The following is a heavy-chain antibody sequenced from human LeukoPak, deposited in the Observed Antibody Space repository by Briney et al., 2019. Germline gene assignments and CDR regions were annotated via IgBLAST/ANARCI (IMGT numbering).Heavy chain of an antibody. J-gene: IGHJ4*02. CDR2: MNPNSGNT. V-gene: IGHV1-8*01. Sequence: APVKVSCKASGYTFTSYDINWVRQATGQGLEWMGWMNPNSGNTGYAQKFQGRVTMTRNTSISTAYMELSSLRSEDTAVYYCARAGRYSRTTDYWGQGTLVTVSS. D-gene: IGHD6-13*01. CDR1: GYTFTSYD. CDR3: ARAGRYSRTTDY.